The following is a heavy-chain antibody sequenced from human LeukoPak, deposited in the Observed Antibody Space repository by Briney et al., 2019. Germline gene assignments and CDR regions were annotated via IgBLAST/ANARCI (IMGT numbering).Heavy chain of an antibody. CDR2: IWYDGSNK. V-gene: IGHV3-33*01. D-gene: IGHD2-2*01. CDR3: ARPCRPYYYYYMDV. J-gene: IGHJ6*03. CDR1: GFTFSSYG. Sequence: GGSLRLSCAASGFTFSSYGMYWVRQAPGKGLEWVAVIWYDGSNKYYADSVKGRFTISRDNSKNTLYLQMNSLRAEDTAVYYCARPCRPYYYYYMDVWGKGTTVTVSS.